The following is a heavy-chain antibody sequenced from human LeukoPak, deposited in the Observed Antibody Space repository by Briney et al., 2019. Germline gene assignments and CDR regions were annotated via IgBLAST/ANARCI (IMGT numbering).Heavy chain of an antibody. D-gene: IGHD5-18*01. CDR3: ARVIGYGYSDY. V-gene: IGHV4-59*01. CDR2: IYYSGST. CDR1: GGSISSYY. J-gene: IGHJ4*02. Sequence: SETLSLTCTVSGGSISSYYWSWIRQPPGKGLEWIGYIYYSGSTKYNPSLKSRVTISVDTSKNQFSLKLRSVTAADTAVYYRARVIGYGYSDYWGQGTLVTVSS.